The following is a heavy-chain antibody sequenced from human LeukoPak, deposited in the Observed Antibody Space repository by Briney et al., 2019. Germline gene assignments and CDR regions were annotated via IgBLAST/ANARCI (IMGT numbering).Heavy chain of an antibody. CDR2: IDSDGVDT. J-gene: IGHJ4*02. CDR1: GFTFSSYW. D-gene: IGHD5-12*01. CDR3: TRGYVGIDY. Sequence: PGGSLRLSCAASGFTFSSYWMHWVRQTPEKGLVWVSRIDSDGVDTIYADSVKGRFTISRDNAKNTLFLQMNSLRAEDTAVYYCTRGYVGIDYWGQGTLVTVSS. V-gene: IGHV3-74*01.